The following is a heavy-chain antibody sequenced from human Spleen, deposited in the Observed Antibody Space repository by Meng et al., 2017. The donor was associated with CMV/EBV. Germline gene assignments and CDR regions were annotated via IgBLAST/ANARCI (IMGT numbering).Heavy chain of an antibody. CDR1: GFTVSGNY. D-gene: IGHD3-3*01. CDR3: ATTDFWSR. CDR2: IRYDGSNK. J-gene: IGHJ4*02. Sequence: GGSLRLSCAASGFTVSGNYMSWVRQGPGKGLEWVAYIRYDGSNKSYVDSVKGRFTISRDNSKNTLYLQMNSLRAEDTAVYYCATTDFWSRWGQGTLVTVSS. V-gene: IGHV3-30*02.